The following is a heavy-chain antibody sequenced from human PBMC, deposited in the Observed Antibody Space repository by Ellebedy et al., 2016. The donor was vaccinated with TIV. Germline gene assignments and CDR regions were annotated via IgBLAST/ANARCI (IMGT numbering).Heavy chain of an antibody. V-gene: IGHV1-18*04. CDR2: ISAYNGNT. Sequence: AASVKVSCKASGYTFTSYGISWVRQAPGQGLEWMGWISAYNGNTNYAQKLQGRVTMTTDTSTSTAYMELRSLRSDDTAVYYCARNAQMAVAGTFDYWGQGTLVTVSS. D-gene: IGHD6-19*01. CDR3: ARNAQMAVAGTFDY. J-gene: IGHJ4*02. CDR1: GYTFTSYG.